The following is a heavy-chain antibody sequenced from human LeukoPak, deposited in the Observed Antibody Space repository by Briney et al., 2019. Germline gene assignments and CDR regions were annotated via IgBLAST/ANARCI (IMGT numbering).Heavy chain of an antibody. CDR1: GFTFSSYS. J-gene: IGHJ6*03. CDR3: ARYQECSGGSCYYYYYYMDV. D-gene: IGHD2-15*01. V-gene: IGHV3-21*01. CDR2: ISSSSSYI. Sequence: PGGSLRLSCAASGFTFSSYSMNWVRQAPGKGLEWVSSISSSSSYIYYADSVKGRFTISRDNAKNSLYLQMNSLRAEDTAVYYCARYQECSGGSCYYYYYYMDVWGKGNTVTVSS.